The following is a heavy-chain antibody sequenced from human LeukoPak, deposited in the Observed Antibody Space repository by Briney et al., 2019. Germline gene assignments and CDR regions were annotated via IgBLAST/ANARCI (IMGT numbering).Heavy chain of an antibody. D-gene: IGHD2-2*01. Sequence: PSETLSLTCTVSGGSVSSSSYCWSWVRQPPGKGLEWIGYLSYSGSTNYNPSLKSRVSISVDTSKNQFSLKLSSVTAADTAVYYCARYPHCSSTDCYVTWGQGTLVIVPA. J-gene: IGHJ4*02. CDR2: LSYSGST. V-gene: IGHV4-61*01. CDR1: GGSVSSSSYC. CDR3: ARYPHCSSTDCYVT.